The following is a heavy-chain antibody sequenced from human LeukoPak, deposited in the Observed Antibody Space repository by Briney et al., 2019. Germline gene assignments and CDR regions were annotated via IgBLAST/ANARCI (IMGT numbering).Heavy chain of an antibody. CDR2: ITNNGRTI. Sequence: PGGSLRLSCAASGFTFSSYGMNWVRQAPGRGLEWVSFITNNGRTIYYADSVKGRFTISRDDAKNSLYLQMNSLRADDTAIYYCARGMRPPPERYFDLWGRGTLVTVSS. CDR1: GFTFSSYG. V-gene: IGHV3-48*03. J-gene: IGHJ2*01. CDR3: ARGMRPPPERYFDL. D-gene: IGHD2-8*01.